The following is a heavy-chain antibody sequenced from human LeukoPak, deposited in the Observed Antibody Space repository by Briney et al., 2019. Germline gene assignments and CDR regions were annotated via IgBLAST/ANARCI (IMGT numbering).Heavy chain of an antibody. J-gene: IGHJ3*02. CDR3: ARDREVGATGDAFDI. D-gene: IGHD1-26*01. CDR2: ISYDGSNK. V-gene: IGHV3-30-3*01. CDR1: GFTFSSYA. Sequence: GGSLRLSCSASGFTFSSYAMHWVRQAPGKGLEWVAVISYDGSNKYYADSVKGRFTISRDNSKNTLYLQMNSLRAEDTAVYYCARDREVGATGDAFDIWGQGTMVTVSS.